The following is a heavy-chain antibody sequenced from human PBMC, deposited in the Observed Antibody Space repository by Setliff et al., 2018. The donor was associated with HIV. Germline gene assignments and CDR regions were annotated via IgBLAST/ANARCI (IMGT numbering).Heavy chain of an antibody. D-gene: IGHD3-22*01. V-gene: IGHV3-7*02. Sequence: GGSLRLSCAASGFTFGSYWMSWVRQAPGRGLEWVANIKRDGSEKFYVDSVKGRFTISRDNAKNSLSLQMNSLRAEDTAVYYCARYAGGYPLNDVFDIWGQGTMVTVSS. CDR1: GFTFGSYW. CDR2: IKRDGSEK. J-gene: IGHJ3*02. CDR3: ARYAGGYPLNDVFDI.